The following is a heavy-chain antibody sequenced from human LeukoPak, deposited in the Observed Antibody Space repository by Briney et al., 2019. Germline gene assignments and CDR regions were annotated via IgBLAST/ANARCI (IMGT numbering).Heavy chain of an antibody. Sequence: PGGSLRLSCAASGFTFSSYSMNWVRQAPGKGLEWVSSIISSSTYIYYADSVRGRFTISRDNAKNSLYLQMNSLSAEDSAVYYCARDSAYNAFDIWGQGTMVTVSS. V-gene: IGHV3-21*01. J-gene: IGHJ3*02. CDR2: IISSSTYI. CDR3: ARDSAYNAFDI. CDR1: GFTFSSYS. D-gene: IGHD5-12*01.